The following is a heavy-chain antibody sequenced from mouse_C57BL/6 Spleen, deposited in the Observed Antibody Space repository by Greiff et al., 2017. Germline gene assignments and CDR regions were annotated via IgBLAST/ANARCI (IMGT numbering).Heavy chain of an antibody. V-gene: IGHV5-17*01. CDR3: ARDYYGRYFDV. Sequence: EVKLVESGGGLVKPGGSLKLSCAASGFTFSDYGMHWVRQAPEKGLEWVAYISSGSSTIYYADTVKGRFTISSDNAKNTLFLQMTDLTSEDTAMYYCARDYYGRYFDVWGTGTTVTVSS. D-gene: IGHD1-1*01. CDR2: ISSGSSTI. J-gene: IGHJ1*03. CDR1: GFTFSDYG.